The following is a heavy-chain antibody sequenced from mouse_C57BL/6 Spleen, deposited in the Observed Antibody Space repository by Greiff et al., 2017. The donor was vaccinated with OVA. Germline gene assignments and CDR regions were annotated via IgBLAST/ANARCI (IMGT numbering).Heavy chain of an antibody. Sequence: VMLVESGPGLVQPSQSLSITCTVSGFSLTSYGVHWVRQSPGKGLEWLGVIWRGGSTDYNAAFMSRLSITKDNPKSQVFFKMNSLQADDTAIYYCAKNGPNWDFDYWGQGTTLTVSS. J-gene: IGHJ2*01. CDR1: GFSLTSYG. V-gene: IGHV2-5*01. CDR2: IWRGGST. CDR3: AKNGPNWDFDY. D-gene: IGHD4-1*01.